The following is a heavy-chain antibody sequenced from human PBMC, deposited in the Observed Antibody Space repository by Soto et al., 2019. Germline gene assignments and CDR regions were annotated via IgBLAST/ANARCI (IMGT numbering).Heavy chain of an antibody. Sequence: SETLSLTCAVSGGSISSGGYSWSWIRQPPGKGLEWIGYIYHSGSIYYNPSLKSRVTISVDRSKNQFSLKLSSVTAADTAVYYCARDRAMVRGVTYYYYYGMDVWGQGTTVTVSS. CDR1: GGSISSGGYS. V-gene: IGHV4-30-2*01. J-gene: IGHJ6*02. CDR2: IYHSGSI. D-gene: IGHD3-10*01. CDR3: ARDRAMVRGVTYYYYYGMDV.